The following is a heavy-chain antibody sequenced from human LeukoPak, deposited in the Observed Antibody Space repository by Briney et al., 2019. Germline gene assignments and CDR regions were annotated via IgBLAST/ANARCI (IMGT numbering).Heavy chain of an antibody. CDR2: INHSGRT. V-gene: IGHV4-34*01. CDR3: ARTLDCSSSSCSYGMDV. J-gene: IGHJ6*02. CDR1: GGSFSGYY. D-gene: IGHD2-15*01. Sequence: SETLSLTCGVYGGSFSGYYWSWIRQPPGKGLEWIGEINHSGRTNYNPSLKSRVTISVDTSKNQFSLKLSSVTAADTAVYYCARTLDCSSSSCSYGMDVWGQGTTVTVPS.